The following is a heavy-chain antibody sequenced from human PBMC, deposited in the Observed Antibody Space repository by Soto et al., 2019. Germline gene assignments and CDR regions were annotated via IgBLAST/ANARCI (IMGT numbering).Heavy chain of an antibody. CDR3: ARDVGATGD. J-gene: IGHJ4*02. CDR2: NNAGNGNT. CDR1: GYTFTSYA. Sequence: GALVKVSCKASGYTFTSYAMHWVRQAPGQRLEWKRWNNAGNGNTKYSQKYQGRVTITRDTSASTAYMELSSLISEDTAVYYCARDVGATGDWGQGTLVTVSS. V-gene: IGHV1-3*01. D-gene: IGHD1-26*01.